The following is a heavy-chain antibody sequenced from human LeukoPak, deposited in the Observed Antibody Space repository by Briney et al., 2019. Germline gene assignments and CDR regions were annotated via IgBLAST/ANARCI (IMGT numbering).Heavy chain of an antibody. V-gene: IGHV3-74*01. J-gene: IGHJ4*02. CDR3: ARGDSSGSSIDY. CDR2: INPDGSTT. D-gene: IGHD3-22*01. CDR1: GFTFSNYW. Sequence: GGSLRLSCAASGFTFSNYWMHWVRQDPGKGLVWVSFINPDGSTTNYADSVKGRFTISRDNAKNALYLQMNSLRAEDTAVYYCARGDSSGSSIDYWGQGTLVTVSS.